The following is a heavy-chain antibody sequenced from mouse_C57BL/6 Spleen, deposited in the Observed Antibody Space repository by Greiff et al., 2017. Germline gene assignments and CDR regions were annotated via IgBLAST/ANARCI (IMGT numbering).Heavy chain of an antibody. CDR3: ARWGLLLAWFAY. Sequence: QVQLQQPGAELVKPGASVKMSCKASGYTFTSYWITWVKQRPGQGLEWIGDIYPGSGSTNYNEKFKSKATLTVDTSSSTAYMQHSSLTSEDSAVYYCARWGLLLAWFAYWGQGTLVTVSA. D-gene: IGHD2-3*01. CDR1: GYTFTSYW. V-gene: IGHV1-55*01. CDR2: IYPGSGST. J-gene: IGHJ3*01.